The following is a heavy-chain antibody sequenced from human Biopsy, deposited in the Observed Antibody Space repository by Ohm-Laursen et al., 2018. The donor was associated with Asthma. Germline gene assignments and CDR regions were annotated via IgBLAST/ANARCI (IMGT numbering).Heavy chain of an antibody. J-gene: IGHJ4*02. Sequence: SLRLSCSASGFTFSNYGMHWVRQAPGKGLDWVAVISFDGSNKNYTDSVKGQFTISRDNSRNTLHLQMNSLRAEDTAVYYCAKDVFPGWELRRGPDYWGQGTLVTVSS. CDR3: AKDVFPGWELRRGPDY. CDR1: GFTFSNYG. D-gene: IGHD1-26*01. CDR2: ISFDGSNK. V-gene: IGHV3-30*18.